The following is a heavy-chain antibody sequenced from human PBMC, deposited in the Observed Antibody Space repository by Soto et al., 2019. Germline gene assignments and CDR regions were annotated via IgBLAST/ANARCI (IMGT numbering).Heavy chain of an antibody. Sequence: QVQLVESGGGVVQPGRSLRLSCAASGFTFSSYGMHWVRQAPGKGLEWVAVIWHDGSNKYYADSVKGRFTISRDNSKNTLYLQMNSLRAEDTAVYYCARDNGKKQWLVDYWGQGTLVTVSS. D-gene: IGHD6-19*01. CDR2: IWHDGSNK. V-gene: IGHV3-33*01. CDR1: GFTFSSYG. J-gene: IGHJ4*02. CDR3: ARDNGKKQWLVDY.